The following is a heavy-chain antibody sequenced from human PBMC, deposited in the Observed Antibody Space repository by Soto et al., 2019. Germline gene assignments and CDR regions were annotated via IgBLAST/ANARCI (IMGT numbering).Heavy chain of an antibody. D-gene: IGHD3-22*01. CDR3: ARDVGHCHDGSGYQIYFDY. CDR2: LSSYTGNT. CDR1: GYTFTNYG. Sequence: QVQLVQSGAEVKKPGASVKVSCKVSGYTFTNYGISWVRQTPGQGLEWRGWLSSYTGNTNYAQKLQGRVTMTTDTSTSTAYRERRSLRSDDTAVYCCARDVGHCHDGSGYQIYFDYWGQGTLVIISS. V-gene: IGHV1-18*01. J-gene: IGHJ4*02.